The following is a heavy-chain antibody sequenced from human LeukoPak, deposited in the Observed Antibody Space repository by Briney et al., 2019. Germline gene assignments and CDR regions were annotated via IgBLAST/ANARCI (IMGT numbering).Heavy chain of an antibody. Sequence: GGSLRLSCAASGFTFSSYWMSWVRQAPGKGLEWVANIKQDGSKKYYVDSVKGRFTISRDNAKNSLYLQMNSLRAEDTAVYYCARDRYCTNGVCYDMDVWGKGTTVTVSS. V-gene: IGHV3-7*01. CDR2: IKQDGSKK. CDR1: GFTFSSYW. D-gene: IGHD2-8*01. J-gene: IGHJ6*03. CDR3: ARDRYCTNGVCYDMDV.